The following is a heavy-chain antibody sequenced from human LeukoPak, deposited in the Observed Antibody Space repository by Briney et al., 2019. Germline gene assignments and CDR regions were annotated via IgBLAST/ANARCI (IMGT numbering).Heavy chain of an antibody. CDR1: GFTDSSNY. CDR2: IYSGGST. Sequence: PGGSLRLSRAASGFTDSSNYISWVRPAPGKGVEGVSVIYSGGSTYYADSVKGRFTISRDNSKNTLHLQMNSLRAEDTAVYYCARDYRYYYDSSGYGTAHDAFDIWGQGTMVTVSP. V-gene: IGHV3-66*01. J-gene: IGHJ3*02. D-gene: IGHD3-22*01. CDR3: ARDYRYYYDSSGYGTAHDAFDI.